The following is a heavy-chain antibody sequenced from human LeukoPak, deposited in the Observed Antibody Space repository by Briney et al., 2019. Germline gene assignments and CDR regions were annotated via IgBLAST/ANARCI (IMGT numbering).Heavy chain of an antibody. CDR1: GGSFSGYY. CDR2: IYHSGST. Sequence: SETLSLTCAVYGGSFSGYYWSWIRQPPGKGLEWIGEIYHSGSTNYNPSLKSRVTISVDTSKNQFSLKLSSVTAADTAVYYCARGHGDYWGQGTLVTVSS. J-gene: IGHJ4*02. V-gene: IGHV4-34*01. CDR3: ARGHGDY.